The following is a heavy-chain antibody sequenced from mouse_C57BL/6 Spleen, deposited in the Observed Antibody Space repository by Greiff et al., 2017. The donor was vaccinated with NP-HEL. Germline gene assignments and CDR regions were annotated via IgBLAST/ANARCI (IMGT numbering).Heavy chain of an antibody. Sequence: VQLKESGGGLVKPGGSLKLSCAASGFTFSDYGMHWVRQTPEKGLEWVAYISSGSSTIYYAATVKGRFTISRDNAKNTTFLHKTSLRSEDTAMSSCDRLMTTRAYYLDYWGQGTTLTVSS. J-gene: IGHJ2*01. CDR2: ISSGSSTI. CDR3: DRLMTTRAYYLDY. V-gene: IGHV5-17*01. D-gene: IGHD2-4*01. CDR1: GFTFSDYG.